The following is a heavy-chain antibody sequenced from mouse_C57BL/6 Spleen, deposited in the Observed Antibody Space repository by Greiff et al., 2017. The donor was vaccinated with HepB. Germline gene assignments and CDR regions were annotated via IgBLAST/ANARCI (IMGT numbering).Heavy chain of an antibody. CDR2: IDPSDSET. CDR1: GYTFTSYW. V-gene: IGHV1-52*01. J-gene: IGHJ4*01. Sequence: VQLQQSGAELVRPGSSVKLSCKASGYTFTSYWMHWVKQRPIQGLEWIGNIDPSDSETHYNQKFKDKATLTVDKSSSTAYMQLSSLTSEDSAVYYCARRTGTEAMDYWGQGTSVTVSS. D-gene: IGHD4-1*01. CDR3: ARRTGTEAMDY.